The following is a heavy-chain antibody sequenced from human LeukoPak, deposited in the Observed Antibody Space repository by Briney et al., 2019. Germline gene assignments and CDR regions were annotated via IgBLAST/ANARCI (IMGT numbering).Heavy chain of an antibody. Sequence: ASVKVSRKASGYTFTSYYMHLVRQAPGQGLEWMGIINPSGGSTSYAQKFQGRVTMTRDMSTSTDYMELSSLRSEDTAVHYCARDNSVEDTAWWFDPWGQGTLVTVSS. CDR2: INPSGGST. CDR1: GYTFTSYY. J-gene: IGHJ5*02. D-gene: IGHD4-23*01. V-gene: IGHV1-46*01. CDR3: ARDNSVEDTAWWFDP.